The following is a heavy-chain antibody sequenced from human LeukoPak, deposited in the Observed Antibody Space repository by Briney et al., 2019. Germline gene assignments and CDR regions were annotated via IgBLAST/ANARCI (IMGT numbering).Heavy chain of an antibody. CDR2: ISSSSSTI. J-gene: IGHJ6*02. D-gene: IGHD3-9*01. CDR3: ARSRITIFRTYYYYGMDV. V-gene: IGHV3-48*02. CDR1: GFTFSSYS. Sequence: GGSLRLSCAASGFTFSSYSMTWVRQAPGKGLEWVSYISSSSSTIYYADSVKGRFTISRDNAKNSLYLQMNSLRDEDTAVYYCARSRITIFRTYYYYGMDVWGQGTTVTVSS.